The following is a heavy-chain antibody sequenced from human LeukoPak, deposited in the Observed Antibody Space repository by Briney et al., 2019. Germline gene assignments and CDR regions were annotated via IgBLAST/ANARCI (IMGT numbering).Heavy chain of an antibody. J-gene: IGHJ4*02. D-gene: IGHD1-1*01. Sequence: PSETLSLTCTVSGGSISSGGYYWSWIRQHPGKGLKWIGYIYYSGSTYYNPSLKSRVTISVDTSKNQFSLKLSSVTAADTAVYYCARNNWNDLSYFDYWGQGTLVTVSS. CDR3: ARNNWNDLSYFDY. CDR1: GGSISSGGYY. CDR2: IYYSGST. V-gene: IGHV4-31*03.